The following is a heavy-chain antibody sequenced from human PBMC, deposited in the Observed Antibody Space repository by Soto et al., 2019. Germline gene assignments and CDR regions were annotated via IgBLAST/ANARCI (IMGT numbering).Heavy chain of an antibody. Sequence: QVQLQQWGAGLLKPSETLSLNCAVNGGSLSGYYWSWIRQPPGKGLEWIGEIKDGGRTNYSPSLKSRATISSDPPNNQFSLRLYSVTAADTGVYYCARGQEGVVATHWDQGTLVTVSS. CDR1: GGSLSGYY. J-gene: IGHJ4*02. CDR3: ARGQEGVVATH. CDR2: IKDGGRT. D-gene: IGHD5-12*01. V-gene: IGHV4-34*01.